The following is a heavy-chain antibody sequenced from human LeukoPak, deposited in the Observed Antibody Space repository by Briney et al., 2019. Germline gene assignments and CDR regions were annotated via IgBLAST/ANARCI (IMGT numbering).Heavy chain of an antibody. CDR1: GYTFTGYY. CDR2: INPNSGGT. CDR3: ARDWGYYYDSSGYSDAFDI. J-gene: IGHJ3*02. Sequence: ASVKVSCKASGYTFTGYYMHWVRQAPGQGIEWMGRINPNSGGTNYAQKFQGRVTMTRDTSISTAYMELSRLRSDDTAVYYCARDWGYYYDSSGYSDAFDIWGQGTMLTVSS. V-gene: IGHV1-2*06. D-gene: IGHD3-22*01.